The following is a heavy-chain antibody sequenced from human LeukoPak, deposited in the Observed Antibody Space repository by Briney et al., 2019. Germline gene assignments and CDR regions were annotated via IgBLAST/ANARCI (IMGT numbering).Heavy chain of an antibody. CDR3: ARGNDWLLYPYYMDV. D-gene: IGHD3/OR15-3a*01. CDR2: INPSGGST. CDR1: GYTFTSYY. Sequence: ASVKVSCKASGYTFTSYYMHWVRQAPGQGLEWMGIINPSGGSTSYAQKFQGRVTMTRDMSTSTVYMELSSLRSEDTAVYYCARGNDWLLYPYYMDVWGKGTTVTVSS. J-gene: IGHJ6*03. V-gene: IGHV1-46*01.